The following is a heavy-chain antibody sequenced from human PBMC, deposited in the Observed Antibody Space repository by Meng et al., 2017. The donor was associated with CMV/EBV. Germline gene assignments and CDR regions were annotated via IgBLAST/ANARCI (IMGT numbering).Heavy chain of an antibody. V-gene: IGHV1-69*04. CDR3: ARDRYCSSTSCHHHSPYGMDV. CDR2: IIPVVGIA. Sequence: SVKVSCKASGGTVSSYTISWVRQAPGQGLEWMGRIIPVVGIANYAQKFQGRVTITADKPRSTAYMELSSLRSEDTAVYYCARDRYCSSTSCHHHSPYGMDVWGQGTTVTVSS. D-gene: IGHD2-2*01. CDR1: GGTVSSYT. J-gene: IGHJ6*02.